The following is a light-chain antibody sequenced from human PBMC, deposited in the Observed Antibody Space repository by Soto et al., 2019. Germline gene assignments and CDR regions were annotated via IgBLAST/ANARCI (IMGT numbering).Light chain of an antibody. CDR2: EVS. CDR3: SSYTSNSTYV. CDR1: SSDLGSYNR. V-gene: IGLV2-18*02. Sequence: QSALTQPPSVSGSPGQSDTISCTGTSSDLGSYNRVSWYQQPPGTAPKLMIYEVSNRPSGVPDRFSGSKSGTTASLTISGLHAEDEADYYCSSYTSNSTYVFGIGTKVTVL. J-gene: IGLJ1*01.